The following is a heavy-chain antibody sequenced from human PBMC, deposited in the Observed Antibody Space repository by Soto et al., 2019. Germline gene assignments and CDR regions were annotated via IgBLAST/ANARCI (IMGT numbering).Heavy chain of an antibody. CDR1: GFTFSSYG. CDR3: AKWGWFGELLAHYYYGMDV. J-gene: IGHJ6*02. V-gene: IGHV3-30*18. Sequence: GSLRLSCAASGFTFSSYGMHWVRQAPGKGLEWVAVISYDGSNKYYADSVKGRFTISRDNSKNTLYLQMNSLRAEDTAAYYCAKWGWFGELLAHYYYGMDVWGQGTTVTVS. CDR2: ISYDGSNK. D-gene: IGHD3-10*01.